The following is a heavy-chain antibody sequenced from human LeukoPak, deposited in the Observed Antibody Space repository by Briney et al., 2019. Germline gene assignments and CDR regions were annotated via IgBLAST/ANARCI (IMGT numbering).Heavy chain of an antibody. V-gene: IGHV3-23*01. CDR1: GFTFSTYA. CDR3: LGYCSGGRCYSGGH. D-gene: IGHD2-15*01. Sequence: GGSLTLSCSASGFTFSTYAMSWLAQAPGKGLEGCSTVSTSGGSTYYADYVKGRFTISRDNSKDTQYLQINSLRADDTAIYYCLGYCSGGRCYSGGHWGQGTLVTVSS. J-gene: IGHJ4*02. CDR2: VSTSGGST.